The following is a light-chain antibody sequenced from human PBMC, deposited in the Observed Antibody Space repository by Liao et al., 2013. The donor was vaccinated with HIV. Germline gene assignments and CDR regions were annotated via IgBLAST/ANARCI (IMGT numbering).Light chain of an antibody. CDR2: YDS. J-gene: IGLJ2*01. Sequence: SYVLTQPPSVSVAPGKTARITCGGNIIGTKSVHWYQQKPGQAPVLVIYYDSDRPSGIPERFSGSNSGNTATLTISRVEAGDEADYYCQVWHSSSDGVVFGGGTKLTVL. V-gene: IGLV3-21*04. CDR1: IIGTKS. CDR3: QVWHSSSDGVV.